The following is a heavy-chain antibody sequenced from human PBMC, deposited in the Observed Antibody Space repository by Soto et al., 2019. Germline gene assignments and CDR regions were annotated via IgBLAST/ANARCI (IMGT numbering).Heavy chain of an antibody. CDR2: ISAYNGNT. Sequence: QVQLVQSGAEVKKPGASVKVSCKASGYTFTSYGISWVRQAPGQGLEWMGWISAYNGNTNYAQKLQGRVTMTTDTTTSTAYVELRSLGSDATAVYYCASGWCGEFVYYFDYWGQGTLVTVSS. CDR3: ASGWCGEFVYYFDY. CDR1: GYTFTSYG. V-gene: IGHV1-18*01. J-gene: IGHJ4*02. D-gene: IGHD3-10*01.